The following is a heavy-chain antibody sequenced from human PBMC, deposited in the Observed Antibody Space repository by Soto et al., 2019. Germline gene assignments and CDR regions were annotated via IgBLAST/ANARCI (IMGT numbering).Heavy chain of an antibody. CDR1: GYTFTSYG. J-gene: IGHJ5*02. CDR2: ISAYNGNT. CDR3: ARNVIYYDILTGYQPRWFDP. V-gene: IGHV1-18*01. D-gene: IGHD3-9*01. Sequence: ASVKVSCKASGYTFTSYGISWVRQAPGQGLEWMGWISAYNGNTNYAQKLQGRVTMTTDTSTSTAYMELRSLRSDDTAVYYCARNVIYYDILTGYQPRWFDPWGKGTLVTVSS.